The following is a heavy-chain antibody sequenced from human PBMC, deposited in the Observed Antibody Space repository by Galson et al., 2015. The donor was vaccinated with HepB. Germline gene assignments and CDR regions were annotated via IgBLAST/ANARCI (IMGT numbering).Heavy chain of an antibody. CDR2: ISSGGGCR. V-gene: IGHV3-30*03. J-gene: IGHJ5*02. Sequence: SLRLSCAASGFTFRRYGMHWVRLAPGKGLEWVAFISSGGGCRDYADSVRGRFSISRDDSRDILYLQMNSLRAEDTAVYYCARGGLYYFSSGCYGQTWGQGTLVTVSS. D-gene: IGHD3-10*01. CDR3: ARGGLYYFSSGCYGQT. CDR1: GFTFRRYG.